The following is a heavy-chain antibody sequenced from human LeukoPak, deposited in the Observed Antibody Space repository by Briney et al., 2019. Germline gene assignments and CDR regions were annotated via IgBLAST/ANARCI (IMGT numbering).Heavy chain of an antibody. J-gene: IGHJ4*02. CDR1: GFTFSNYW. CDR2: ISQDTFKK. D-gene: IGHD3-3*01. CDR3: ARAFLDS. Sequence: PGGSLRLTCAASGFTFSNYWVSWVRQAPGKGLEWVANISQDTFKKYYVDSVRGRFTISRDNATNSVYLQMNSLRVEDTAVYYCARAFLDSWGQGILVTASS. V-gene: IGHV3-7*05.